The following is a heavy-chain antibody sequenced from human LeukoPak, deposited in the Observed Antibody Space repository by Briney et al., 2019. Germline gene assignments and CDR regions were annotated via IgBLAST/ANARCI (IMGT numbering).Heavy chain of an antibody. Sequence: PGGSLGLFCSASGFTFSSFAMSWVRQAPGKGLEWVSAISGSAGSTYHADSVKGRFTISRDNPKNTLYLQMNSLRAEDTAVYYCAKDDSYSGYVYWGQGTLVTVSS. V-gene: IGHV3-23*01. CDR3: AKDDSYSGYVY. CDR1: GFTFSSFA. CDR2: ISGSAGST. D-gene: IGHD5-12*01. J-gene: IGHJ4*02.